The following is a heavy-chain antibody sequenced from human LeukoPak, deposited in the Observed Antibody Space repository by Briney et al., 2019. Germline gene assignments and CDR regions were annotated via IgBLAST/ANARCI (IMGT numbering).Heavy chain of an antibody. CDR1: GFTFSSYA. J-gene: IGHJ4*02. CDR3: AKDIAVVRYYFDY. V-gene: IGHV3-23*01. CDR2: ISGSGGST. Sequence: GGSLRPSCAASGFTFSSYAMSWVRQAPGKGLEWVSAISGSGGSTYYADSVKGRFTISRDNSKNTLYLQMNSLRAEDTAVYYCAKDIAVVRYYFDYWGQGTLVTVSS. D-gene: IGHD3-22*01.